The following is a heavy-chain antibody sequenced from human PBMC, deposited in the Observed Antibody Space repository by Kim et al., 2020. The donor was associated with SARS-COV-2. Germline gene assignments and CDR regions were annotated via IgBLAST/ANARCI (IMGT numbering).Heavy chain of an antibody. Sequence: GWSLRLSCAASGFTFSASAMHWVRQASGKGLEWVGRIRSKPNNYATSYAASVTGRFTISRDDSTNTVYLHMDSLKTDDTAIYFCSRHSGKHGDRGFDNWG. CDR2: IRSKPNNYAT. CDR1: GFTFSASA. J-gene: IGHJ4*01. D-gene: IGHD4-17*01. CDR3: SRHSGKHGDRGFDN. V-gene: IGHV3-73*01.